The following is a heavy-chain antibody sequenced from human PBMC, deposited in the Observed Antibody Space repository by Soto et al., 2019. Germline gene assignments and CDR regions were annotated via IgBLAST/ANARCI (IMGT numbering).Heavy chain of an antibody. J-gene: IGHJ4*02. Sequence: PGGFLRLSCAASGFTFSSYAMHWVRQAPGKGLEWVAVISYDGSNKYYADSVKGRFTISRDNSKNTLYLQMNSLRAEDTAVYYCAREFSRGVSSGYPLYWGQGTLVTVSS. V-gene: IGHV3-30-3*01. CDR1: GFTFSSYA. CDR2: ISYDGSNK. D-gene: IGHD3-22*01. CDR3: AREFSRGVSSGYPLY.